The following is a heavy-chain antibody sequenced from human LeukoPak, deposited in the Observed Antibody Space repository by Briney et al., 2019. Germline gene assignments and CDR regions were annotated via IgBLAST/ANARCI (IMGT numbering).Heavy chain of an antibody. D-gene: IGHD3-22*01. CDR3: ARDPTYYYDSSGSDY. CDR2: IYTSGST. CDR1: GGSISSSSYY. J-gene: IGHJ4*02. V-gene: IGHV4-61*02. Sequence: SETLSLTCTVSGGSISSSSYYWSWIRQPAGKGLEWIGRIYTSGSTNYNPSLKSRVTMSVDTSKNQFSLKLSSVTAADTAVYYCARDPTYYYDSSGSDYWGQGTLVTVSS.